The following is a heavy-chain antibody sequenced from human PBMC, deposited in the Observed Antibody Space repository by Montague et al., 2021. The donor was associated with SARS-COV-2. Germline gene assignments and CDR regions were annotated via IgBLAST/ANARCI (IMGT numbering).Heavy chain of an antibody. V-gene: IGHV3-23*03. D-gene: IGHD4-17*01. Sequence: SLRLSFAASGFTFSSYAMSLFRQAPVKGLEWVADIYSGGISTYYADSVKGRFTISRDNSKNTLYLQMNSLRAEDTAVYYCAKDLGGYGDAIDYWGQGTLVTVSS. J-gene: IGHJ4*02. CDR2: IYSGGIST. CDR1: GFTFSSYA. CDR3: AKDLGGYGDAIDY.